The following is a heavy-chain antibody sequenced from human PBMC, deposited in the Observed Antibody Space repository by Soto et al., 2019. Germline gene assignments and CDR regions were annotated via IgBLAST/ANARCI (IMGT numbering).Heavy chain of an antibody. CDR3: ARVGYDFWSGYISAYFDY. Sequence: GASVKVSCKASGYTFTSYGISWVRQAPGQGLEWMGWISAYNGNTNYTQKLQGRVTMTTDTSTSTAYMELRSLRSDDTAVYYCARVGYDFWSGYISAYFDYWGQGTLVTVSS. D-gene: IGHD3-3*01. CDR1: GYTFTSYG. J-gene: IGHJ4*02. V-gene: IGHV1-18*04. CDR2: ISAYNGNT.